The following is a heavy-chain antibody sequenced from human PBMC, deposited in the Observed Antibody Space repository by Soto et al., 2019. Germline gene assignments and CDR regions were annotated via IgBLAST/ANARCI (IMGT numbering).Heavy chain of an antibody. CDR2: INPVNGET. J-gene: IGHJ4*02. V-gene: IGHV1-3*01. CDR1: GYTFTDYS. Sequence: QVHLVQSGPEVKRPGASVTISCKASGYTFTDYSVHWVRQAPGQGLEWVGWINPVNGETKYSQKFQDRVNLTSDTSATTTYMYLSSLRSEDSAVYYCARHEDYWGQGTLVTVSS. CDR3: ARHEDY.